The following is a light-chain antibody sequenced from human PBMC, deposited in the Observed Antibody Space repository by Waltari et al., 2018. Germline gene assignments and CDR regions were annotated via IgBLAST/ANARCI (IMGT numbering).Light chain of an antibody. CDR1: QSVSSTY. Sequence: EIVLTQSPGTLSLSPAERATLPCRASQSVSSTYLAWYQQKPGQAPRLLIYAASNRATDIPDRFSGSGSGTDFTLTINRLEPEDFAVYYCQQYGTSPTWTFGQGTKVEIK. V-gene: IGKV3-20*01. CDR2: AAS. CDR3: QQYGTSPTWT. J-gene: IGKJ1*01.